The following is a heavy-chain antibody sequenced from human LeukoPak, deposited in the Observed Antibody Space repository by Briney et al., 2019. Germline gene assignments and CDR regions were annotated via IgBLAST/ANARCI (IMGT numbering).Heavy chain of an antibody. Sequence: PGGSLRLSCAASGFTFSSYWMSWVRKAPGKGLEWVANVKQDGSEKYYVDSVKGRFTISRDNAKNSVSLQMNSLRAEDTAVYYCARDGYCSSISCYTDPAFDIWGQGTMVTVSS. V-gene: IGHV3-7*01. J-gene: IGHJ3*02. CDR3: ARDGYCSSISCYTDPAFDI. D-gene: IGHD2-2*02. CDR2: VKQDGSEK. CDR1: GFTFSSYW.